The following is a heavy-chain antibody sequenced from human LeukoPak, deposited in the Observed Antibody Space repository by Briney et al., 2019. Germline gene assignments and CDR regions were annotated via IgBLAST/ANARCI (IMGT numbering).Heavy chain of an antibody. V-gene: IGHV3-48*01. CDR2: MTSDSNTI. CDR1: GFNFNVYS. Sequence: PGESLRLSCAASGFNFNVYSMNWVRQAPGKGLEWISYMTSDSNTIYYADSVRGRFTISRDNAKKSVYLELSNLRADDTAIYYCARSTEWFADYWGQGTLVTVSS. D-gene: IGHD3-3*01. CDR3: ARSTEWFADY. J-gene: IGHJ4*02.